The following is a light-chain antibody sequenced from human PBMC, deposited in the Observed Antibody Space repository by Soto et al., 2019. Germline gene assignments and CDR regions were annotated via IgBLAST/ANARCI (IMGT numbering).Light chain of an antibody. Sequence: EIVLTQSPGTLSLSPGERATLSCRASQSVTNNYVAWYQQKPGQAPRLLIHDASSRATGIPDRFSGSGSGTDFTLTISRLEPEDFAVYFCQQCATSPLTFGQGTRVDTK. V-gene: IGKV3-20*01. CDR3: QQCATSPLT. CDR2: DAS. CDR1: QSVTNNY. J-gene: IGKJ1*01.